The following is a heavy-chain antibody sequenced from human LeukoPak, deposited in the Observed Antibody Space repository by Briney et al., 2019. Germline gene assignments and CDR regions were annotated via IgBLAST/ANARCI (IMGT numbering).Heavy chain of an antibody. D-gene: IGHD6-6*01. CDR1: RFTFSSYA. CDR3: AKGLTSSVSPFDY. CDR2: ISGSGGST. V-gene: IGHV3-23*01. J-gene: IGHJ4*02. Sequence: GGSLRLSCAASRFTFSSYAMSWVRQAPGRGLEWVSAISGSGGSTYYADSVKGRFTISRDNSKNTLYLQMNSLRAEDTAVYYRAKGLTSSVSPFDYWGQGTLVTVSS.